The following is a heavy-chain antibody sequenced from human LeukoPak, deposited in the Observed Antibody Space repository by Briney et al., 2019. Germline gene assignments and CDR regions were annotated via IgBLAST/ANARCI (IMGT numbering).Heavy chain of an antibody. CDR1: GGSISSSSYY. J-gene: IGHJ3*02. CDR2: IYNSGST. Sequence: SETLSLTCTVSGGSISSSSYYWGWVRQPPGTGLEWIGSIYNSGSTYYNPSLERRVTISVDTSKNQFSLKLSSVTAADTAVYYCARARSKWELYDAFDIWGQGTMVTVSS. CDR3: ARARSKWELYDAFDI. V-gene: IGHV4-39*01. D-gene: IGHD1-26*01.